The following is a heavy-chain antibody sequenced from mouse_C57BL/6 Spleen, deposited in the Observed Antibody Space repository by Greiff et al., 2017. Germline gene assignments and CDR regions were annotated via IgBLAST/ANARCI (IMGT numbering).Heavy chain of an antibody. CDR2: IYPGDGDT. CDR3: ARKLFDY. CDR1: GYAFSSYW. J-gene: IGHJ2*01. V-gene: IGHV1-80*01. Sequence: SGAELVKPGASVTISCTASGYAFSSYWMNCVKQRPGKGLEWIGQIYPGDGDTNYNGKFKGKATLTADKSSSTAYMQLSSLTSEDSAVYFCARKLFDYWGQGTTLTVSS.